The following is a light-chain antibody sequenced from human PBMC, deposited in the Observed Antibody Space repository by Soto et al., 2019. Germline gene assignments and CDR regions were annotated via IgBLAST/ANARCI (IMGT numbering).Light chain of an antibody. CDR2: AAS. CDR1: QGIGSD. CDR3: LQDNNYPLT. Sequence: AIQMTQSPSSLSASVGDRVTITCRASQGIGSDLAWYQQKSGKAPKLLIYAASNLQSGVPSRFSGSGSGTDFTLTISGLQPEDVATYYCLQDNNYPLTFGGGTKVEI. V-gene: IGKV1-6*01. J-gene: IGKJ4*01.